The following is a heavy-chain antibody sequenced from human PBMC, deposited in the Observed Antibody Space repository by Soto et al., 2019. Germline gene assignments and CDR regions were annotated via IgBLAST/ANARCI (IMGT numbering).Heavy chain of an antibody. Sequence: SGGSLRLSCAASGFTFSSYWMHWVRQAPGKRLVWVSRINSDGSSTSYADSVKGRFTISRDNAKNTLYLQMNSLRAEDTAVYYCARRSLVTGYYIDYWGQGTLVTVSS. J-gene: IGHJ4*02. CDR3: ARRSLVTGYYIDY. CDR1: GFTFSSYW. CDR2: INSDGSST. D-gene: IGHD3-9*01. V-gene: IGHV3-74*01.